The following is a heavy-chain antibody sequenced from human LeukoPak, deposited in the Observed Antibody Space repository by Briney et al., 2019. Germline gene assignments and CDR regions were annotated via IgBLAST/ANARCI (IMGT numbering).Heavy chain of an antibody. D-gene: IGHD3-3*01. J-gene: IGHJ4*02. Sequence: GGSLRLSCAASGFTSSSYAMSWVRQAPGKGLEWVSAISGSGGSTYYADSVKGRFTISRDNSKNTLYLQMNSLRAEDTAVYYCAKDLYYDFWSGYYTGISFWGQGTLVTVSS. CDR3: AKDLYYDFWSGYYTGISF. CDR2: ISGSGGST. V-gene: IGHV3-23*01. CDR1: GFTSSSYA.